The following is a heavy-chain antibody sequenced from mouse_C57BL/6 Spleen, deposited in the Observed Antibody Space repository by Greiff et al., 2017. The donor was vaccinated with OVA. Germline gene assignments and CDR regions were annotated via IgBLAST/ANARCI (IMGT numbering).Heavy chain of an antibody. V-gene: IGHV1-55*01. Sequence: QVQLQQPGAELVKPGASVKMSCKASGYTFTSYWITWVKQRPGQGLEWIGDIYPGSGSTNYNEKFKSKATLTVDTSSSTAYRQRSSLTSEDSAVYYGARGERRSGYVTDAMDYWGQGTSVTVAS. D-gene: IGHD3-2*02. CDR1: GYTFTSYW. CDR2: IYPGSGST. J-gene: IGHJ4*01. CDR3: ARGERRSGYVTDAMDY.